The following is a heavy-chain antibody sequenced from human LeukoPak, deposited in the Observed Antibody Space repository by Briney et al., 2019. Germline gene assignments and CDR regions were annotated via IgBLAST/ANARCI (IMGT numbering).Heavy chain of an antibody. CDR2: IYHSGST. D-gene: IGHD3-22*01. J-gene: IGHJ4*02. CDR1: GGSISSSNW. Sequence: SETLSLTCAVSGGSISSSNWWSWVRQPPGKGLEWIGEIYHSGSTNYNPSLKSRVTISVDKSKNQFSLKLSSVTAADTAVYYCARGLYDSSGPRFDYWGQGTLVTVSS. V-gene: IGHV4-4*02. CDR3: ARGLYDSSGPRFDY.